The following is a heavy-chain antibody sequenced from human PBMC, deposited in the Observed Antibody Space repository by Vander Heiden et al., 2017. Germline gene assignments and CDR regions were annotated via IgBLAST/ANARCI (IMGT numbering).Heavy chain of an antibody. CDR2: IYYSGST. Sequence: QVQLQESGPGLVKPSQTLSLTCTVSGGSISSAGYYWSWIRQHPGKGLEWIGYIYYSGSTYYNPSLKSRVTISVDTSKNQFSLKLSSVTAADTAVYYCARDHGYGGNSRGIDYWGQGTLVTVSS. J-gene: IGHJ4*02. CDR1: GGSISSAGYY. CDR3: ARDHGYGGNSRGIDY. D-gene: IGHD4-17*01. V-gene: IGHV4-31*03.